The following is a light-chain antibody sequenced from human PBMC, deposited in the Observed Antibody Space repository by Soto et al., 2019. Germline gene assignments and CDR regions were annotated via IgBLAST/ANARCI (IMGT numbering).Light chain of an antibody. Sequence: EIVMTQSPATLSVSPGERATLSCRASQSVSINLAWYQQKPGQAPRLLIYGASTRATGFPARFSASGSGTEFTLTSNSLQSEDSAVYYCQQYNSWPPVTFGGGTKVDIK. CDR3: QQYNSWPPVT. CDR1: QSVSIN. J-gene: IGKJ4*01. V-gene: IGKV3-15*01. CDR2: GAS.